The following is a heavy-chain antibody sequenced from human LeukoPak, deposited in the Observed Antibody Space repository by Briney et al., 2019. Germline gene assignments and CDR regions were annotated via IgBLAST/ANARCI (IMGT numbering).Heavy chain of an antibody. V-gene: IGHV3-30*02. Sequence: GGSLRLSCAASGFTFSSYGMHWVRQAPGKGLEWVAFIRYDGSNKYYADSVKGRFTISRDSSKNTLYLQMNSLRAEDTAVYYCAKDQYYYGLGSDYWGQGTLVTVSS. CDR3: AKDQYYYGLGSDY. CDR1: GFTFSSYG. D-gene: IGHD3-10*01. CDR2: IRYDGSNK. J-gene: IGHJ4*02.